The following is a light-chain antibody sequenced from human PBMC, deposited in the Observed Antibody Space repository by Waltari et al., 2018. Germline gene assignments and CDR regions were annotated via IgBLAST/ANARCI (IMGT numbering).Light chain of an antibody. Sequence: ETVMTHSPATLSVSPGERATLSCRASQSVSSNLAWYQQKPGQAPRLLIYGASIRATGTPARFSGSVSGTEFTLTFSSLQSEDYAVDYCQHYNICLLLTFGGATKVEIK. CDR3: QHYNICLLLT. J-gene: IGKJ4*01. V-gene: IGKV3-15*01. CDR2: GAS. CDR1: QSVSSN.